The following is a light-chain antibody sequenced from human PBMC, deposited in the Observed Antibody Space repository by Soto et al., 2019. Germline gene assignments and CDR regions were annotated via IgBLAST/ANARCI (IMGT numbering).Light chain of an antibody. V-gene: IGKV1-27*01. CDR3: RKYNSAPALT. CDR1: QGISSF. CDR2: AAS. Sequence: DIQMTQSPSSLSASVGDRVTITCRASQGISSFLAWYQQKPGKVPKLLIYAASTLQSGVPSRFSGSGSGTDFTLTISSLQPEDVATYYCRKYNSAPALTFGGGTKVEIK. J-gene: IGKJ4*01.